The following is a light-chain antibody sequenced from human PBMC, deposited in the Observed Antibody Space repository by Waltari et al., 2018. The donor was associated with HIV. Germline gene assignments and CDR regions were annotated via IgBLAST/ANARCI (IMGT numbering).Light chain of an antibody. CDR1: NSDIGAYDS. CDR2: EGT. CDR3: SSYAATTTIV. J-gene: IGLJ3*02. Sequence: QSVLTQPASVSGSPGQSITISCTGTNSDIGAYDSVSWYQQHPGDAPKLLIFEGTIRSPGISYRFSGAKSGNTASMTISGLQAEDEAHYYCSSYAATTTIVFGGGTRLTVL. V-gene: IGLV2-14*01.